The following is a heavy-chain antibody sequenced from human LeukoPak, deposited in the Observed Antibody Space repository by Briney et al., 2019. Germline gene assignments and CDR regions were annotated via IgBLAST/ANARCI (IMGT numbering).Heavy chain of an antibody. V-gene: IGHV3-21*01. Sequence: GGSLRLSCAASGFTFSSYSMNWVRQAPGKGLEWVSSISSSSSYIYYADSVKGRFTISRDNAKDSLYLQMNSLRAEDTAVYYCARSNGVGATNNWFDPWGQGTLVTVSS. J-gene: IGHJ5*02. CDR1: GFTFSSYS. D-gene: IGHD1-26*01. CDR3: ARSNGVGATNNWFDP. CDR2: ISSSSSYI.